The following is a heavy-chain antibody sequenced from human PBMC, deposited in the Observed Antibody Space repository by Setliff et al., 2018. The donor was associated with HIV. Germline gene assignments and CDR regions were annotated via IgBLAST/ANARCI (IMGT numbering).Heavy chain of an antibody. D-gene: IGHD1-20*01. Sequence: PSETLSLTCSVSGGSISSDYWSWIRQPPGKGLEWIGYAHYTERTNYNPSLKSRVTTSVDTSKNQFTLNLNSVTAADTAVYYCATGRRYGLFNPWGQGTPVTVSS. V-gene: IGHV4-59*01. CDR3: ATGRRYGLFNP. J-gene: IGHJ5*02. CDR1: GGSISSDY. CDR2: AHYTERT.